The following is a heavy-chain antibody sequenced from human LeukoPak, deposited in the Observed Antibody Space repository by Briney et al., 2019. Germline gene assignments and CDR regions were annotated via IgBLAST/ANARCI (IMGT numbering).Heavy chain of an antibody. J-gene: IGHJ4*02. Sequence: ASVKVSCKASGYTFTSYGISWVRQAPGQGLEWMGWISAYNGNTNYAQKLQGRVTMTTDTSTSTAYMELRSLRSDDTAVYYCARGPLTYCSSTSCLGLPDYWGQGTLVTVSS. CDR2: ISAYNGNT. V-gene: IGHV1-18*01. CDR3: ARGPLTYCSSTSCLGLPDY. D-gene: IGHD2-2*01. CDR1: GYTFTSYG.